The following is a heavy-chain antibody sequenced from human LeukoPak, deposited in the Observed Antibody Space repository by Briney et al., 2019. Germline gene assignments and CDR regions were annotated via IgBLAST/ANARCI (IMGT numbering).Heavy chain of an antibody. Sequence: GRSLRLACAASGFTFSSYAMHWVRQAPGKGLEWVAVISYDGSNKYYADSVKGRFTISRDNSKNTLYLQMNSLRAEDTAVYYCAREKRYCSSTSCYLFWGMDVWGQGTTVTVSS. D-gene: IGHD2-2*01. CDR1: GFTFSSYA. J-gene: IGHJ6*02. CDR3: AREKRYCSSTSCYLFWGMDV. V-gene: IGHV3-30-3*01. CDR2: ISYDGSNK.